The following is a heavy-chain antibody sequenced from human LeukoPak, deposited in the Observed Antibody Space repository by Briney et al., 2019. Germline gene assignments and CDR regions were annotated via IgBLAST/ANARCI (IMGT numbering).Heavy chain of an antibody. D-gene: IGHD1-26*01. V-gene: IGHV3-23*01. CDR2: TSTSGGSA. J-gene: IGHJ4*02. CDR3: ARYSGSYYYPPAWDL. CDR1: GSTFSNNA. Sequence: GGSLRLSCAASGSTFSNNAMSWVRQAPGKGLEWVSATSTSGGSAYYADSVKGRFTISRDNSKNTLYLQMDSLRADDTAVYYCARYSGSYYYPPAWDLWGQGTLVTVSS.